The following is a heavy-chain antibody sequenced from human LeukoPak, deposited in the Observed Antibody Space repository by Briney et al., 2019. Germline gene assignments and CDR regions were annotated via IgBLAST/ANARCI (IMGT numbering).Heavy chain of an antibody. Sequence: SQTVSLICGICGDSLSSNSAAWHWIRQSPSRGVEWQGRTYYRSKWHNDYTLSVKSRITINPDTSKNQFSLQRNSVTPEDMAVYYCARSAGHFDYWGQGTLVTVSS. J-gene: IGHJ4*02. CDR2: TYYRSKWHN. CDR1: GDSLSSNSAA. CDR3: ARSAGHFDY. V-gene: IGHV6-1*01.